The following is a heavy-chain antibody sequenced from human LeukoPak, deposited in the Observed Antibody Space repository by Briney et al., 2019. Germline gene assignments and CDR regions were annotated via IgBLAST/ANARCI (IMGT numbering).Heavy chain of an antibody. CDR2: IYSGGST. CDR3: ARDPRHSIAAAGTGDY. D-gene: IGHD6-13*01. CDR1: RFTVSSNY. Sequence: GGSLRLSCAASRFTVSSNYMSWVRQAPGKGLEWVSVIYSGGSTYYADSVKGRFTISRDNSKNTLYLQMNSLRAEDTAVYYCARDPRHSIAAAGTGDYWGQGTLVTVSS. J-gene: IGHJ4*02. V-gene: IGHV3-66*01.